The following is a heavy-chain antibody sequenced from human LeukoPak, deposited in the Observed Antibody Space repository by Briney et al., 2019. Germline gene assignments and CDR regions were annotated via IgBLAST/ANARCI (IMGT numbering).Heavy chain of an antibody. D-gene: IGHD2-2*01. CDR1: GGSISSYY. CDR2: IYYSGST. J-gene: IGHJ5*02. Sequence: PSETLSLTCTVSGGSISSYYWSWIRQPPEKGLEWIGYIYYSGSTNYNPSLKSRVTISVDTSKNQFSLKLSSVTAADTAVYYCAREGGYCSSTSCYNWFDPWGQGTLVTVSS. V-gene: IGHV4-59*01. CDR3: AREGGYCSSTSCYNWFDP.